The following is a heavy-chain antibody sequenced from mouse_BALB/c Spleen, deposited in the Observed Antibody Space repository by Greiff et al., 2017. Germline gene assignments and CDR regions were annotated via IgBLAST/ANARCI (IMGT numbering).Heavy chain of an antibody. D-gene: IGHD2-3*01. J-gene: IGHJ4*01. Sequence: EVQLQQSGPGLVKPSQSLSLTCSVTGYSITSGYYWNWIRQFPGNKLGWMGYISYDGSNNYNPSLKNRISITRDTSKNQFFLKLNSVTTEDTATYYCARENYDGYYGGAMDYWGQGTSVTVSS. CDR1: GYSITSGYY. CDR3: ARENYDGYYGGAMDY. CDR2: ISYDGSN. V-gene: IGHV3-6*02.